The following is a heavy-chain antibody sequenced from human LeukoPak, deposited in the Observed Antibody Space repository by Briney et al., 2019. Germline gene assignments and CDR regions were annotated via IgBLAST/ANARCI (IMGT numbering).Heavy chain of an antibody. CDR1: GFTFSGHW. V-gene: IGHV3-74*03. Sequence: PGGSLRLSCVASGFTFSGHWMHWVRQVPGKGLMAVSRITPDGNAAAYADSVKGRFTISRDNAKNTLYLEMNSLTAEYTALYHCTRSGYSNGYDYWGQGTLVTVSS. CDR2: ITPDGNAA. J-gene: IGHJ4*02. CDR3: TRSGYSNGYDY. D-gene: IGHD2-15*01.